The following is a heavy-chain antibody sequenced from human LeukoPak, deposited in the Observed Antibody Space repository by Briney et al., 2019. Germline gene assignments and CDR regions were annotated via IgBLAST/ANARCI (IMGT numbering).Heavy chain of an antibody. CDR2: VSYDGKYE. D-gene: IGHD1-14*01. CDR1: GFMFTNFA. Sequence: PGGSLRLSRAASGFMFTNFAFHWVRQAPGKGPEWVATVSYDGKYEFYSDSAKGRFSISRNDSDSTVHLQMLSLRPEDSAVYYCAKVRGPLYYYAVDTWGQGTKVTVSS. V-gene: IGHV3-30*18. J-gene: IGHJ6*02. CDR3: AKVRGPLYYYAVDT.